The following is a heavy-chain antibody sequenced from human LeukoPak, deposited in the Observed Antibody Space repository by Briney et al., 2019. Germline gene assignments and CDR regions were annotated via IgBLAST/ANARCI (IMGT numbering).Heavy chain of an antibody. D-gene: IGHD2-15*01. CDR3: ARHPFATPFDR. CDR2: VFHTGDS. V-gene: IGHV4-59*08. J-gene: IGHJ5*02. CDR1: GDSVSFSY. Sequence: PSETLSLTCAVSGDSVSFSYWSWIRQPPGKGLEWIGYVFHTGDSNCNPSLKRRVTMSLDTSKNQLSLRLTSVTAADTAVYYCARHPFATPFDRWGRGTLVTASS.